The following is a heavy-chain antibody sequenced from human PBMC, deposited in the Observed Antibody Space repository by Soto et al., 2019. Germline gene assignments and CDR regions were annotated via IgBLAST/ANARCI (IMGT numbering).Heavy chain of an antibody. CDR2: IRSKANSYAT. Sequence: GGSLRLSCAASGFTFSGSAMHWVRQASGKGLEWVGRIRSKANSYATAYAASVKGRFTISRDDSKKTAYLQMNSLKTEDTAVYYCTRREDRGYCSGGSCYSSYYYGMDVWGQGTTVTVSS. J-gene: IGHJ6*02. V-gene: IGHV3-73*01. CDR3: TRREDRGYCSGGSCYSSYYYGMDV. CDR1: GFTFSGSA. D-gene: IGHD2-15*01.